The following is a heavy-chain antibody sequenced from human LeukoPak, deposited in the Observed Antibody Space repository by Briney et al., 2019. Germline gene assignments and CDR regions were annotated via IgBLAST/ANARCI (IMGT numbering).Heavy chain of an antibody. J-gene: IGHJ4*02. CDR3: ASGPQHPCGHGCYSDYFDY. CDR2: IIPILAIP. D-gene: IGHD2-21*02. Sequence: SAKVSCKASGGTFSSYAISWVRQAPGQGLEWMGRIIPILAIPNYAQKLQGRVTITADKSTSTAYMELSSLRSEDTAVYYCASGPQHPCGHGCYSDYFDYWGQGALVTVSS. CDR1: GGTFSSYA. V-gene: IGHV1-69*04.